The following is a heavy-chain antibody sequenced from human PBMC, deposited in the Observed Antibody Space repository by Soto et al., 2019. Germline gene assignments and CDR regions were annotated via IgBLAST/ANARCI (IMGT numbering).Heavy chain of an antibody. CDR2: IYWDDDK. V-gene: IGHV2-5*02. J-gene: IGHJ5*02. CDR3: AHIPNYYQYDWFDP. CDR1: GFSLTTRGVG. D-gene: IGHD3-16*01. Sequence: QITLKESGPTLVKPTQTLTLTCTFSGFSLTTRGVGVGWIRQPPGKALECLALIYWDDDKRYSPSLQSRLSITKHTSKNQVVLTTTNVDPVDTATYYCAHIPNYYQYDWFDPWGQGTLVSVSS.